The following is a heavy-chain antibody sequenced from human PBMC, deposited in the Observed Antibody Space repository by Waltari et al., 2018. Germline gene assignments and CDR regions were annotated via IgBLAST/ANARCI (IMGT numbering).Heavy chain of an antibody. CDR1: GFTFSSYA. V-gene: IGHV3-23*01. Sequence: EVLLLESGGGLVQPGGSLRLSCAASGFTFSSYAMSWVRRAPGKGLEWVSAISGSVGSTNYADSVKGRLTSSRDNSKNTMYLQMDRLRAEDTAVYYCANGGRRFYDSACDIWGQGTMVTVSA. D-gene: IGHD3-22*01. CDR3: ANGGRRFYDSACDI. CDR2: ISGSVGST. J-gene: IGHJ3*02.